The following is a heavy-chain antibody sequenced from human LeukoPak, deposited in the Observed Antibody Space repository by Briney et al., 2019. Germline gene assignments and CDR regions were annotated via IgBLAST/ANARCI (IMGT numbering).Heavy chain of an antibody. CDR3: ARKEWELHFDL. J-gene: IGHJ2*01. CDR1: GGSISSYY. D-gene: IGHD1-26*01. V-gene: IGHV4-59*01. Sequence: KPSETLSLTCTVSGGSISSYYWSWIRQPPGKGLEWIGYIYYSGSTNYNPSLKSRVAISIDTSKNQFSLRVNSMTAADAAVYYCARKEWELHFDLWGRGSPVTVSS. CDR2: IYYSGST.